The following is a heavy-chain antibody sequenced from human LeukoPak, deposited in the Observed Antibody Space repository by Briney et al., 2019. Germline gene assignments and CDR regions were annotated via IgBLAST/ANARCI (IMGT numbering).Heavy chain of an antibody. CDR3: AKRGSGWYEDYYYYMDV. CDR1: GFTFSSYG. V-gene: IGHV3-30*02. CDR2: IRYDGSNK. D-gene: IGHD6-19*01. Sequence: GGSLRLSCAASGFTFSSYGMHWVRQAPGKGLEWVAFIRYDGSNKYYADSVKGRFIISRDNSKNTLYLQMNSLRAEDTAVYYCAKRGSGWYEDYYYYMDVWGKGTTVTISS. J-gene: IGHJ6*03.